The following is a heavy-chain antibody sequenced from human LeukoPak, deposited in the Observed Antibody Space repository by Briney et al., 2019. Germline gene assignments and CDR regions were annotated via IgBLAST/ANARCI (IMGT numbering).Heavy chain of an antibody. V-gene: IGHV4-30-4*08. CDR1: GGSIRNSSFY. CDR2: IYYSGST. Sequence: SETLSLTCAVSGGSIRNSSFYWGWIRQPPGKGLEWIGYIYYSGSTYYNPSLKSRATISVDTSKNQFSLKLSSVTAADTAVYYCARGPRFDYWGQGTLVTVSS. CDR3: ARGPRFDY. J-gene: IGHJ4*02.